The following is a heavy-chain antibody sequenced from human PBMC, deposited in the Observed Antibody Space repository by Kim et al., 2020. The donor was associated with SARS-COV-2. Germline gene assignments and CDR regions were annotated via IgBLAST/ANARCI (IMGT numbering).Heavy chain of an antibody. CDR3: ARDECSSTSCQGSFQH. Sequence: GGSLRLSCAASGFTFSSYSMNWVRQAPGKGLEWVSSISSSSSYIYYADSVKGRFTISRDNAKNSLYLQMNSLRAEDTAVYYCARDECSSTSCQGSFQHWGQGTLVTVSS. CDR2: ISSSSSYI. D-gene: IGHD2-2*01. J-gene: IGHJ1*01. V-gene: IGHV3-21*01. CDR1: GFTFSSYS.